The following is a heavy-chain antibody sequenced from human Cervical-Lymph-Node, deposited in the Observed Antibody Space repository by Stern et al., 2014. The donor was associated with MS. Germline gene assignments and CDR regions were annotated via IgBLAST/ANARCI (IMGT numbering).Heavy chain of an antibody. J-gene: IGHJ4*02. CDR3: ARSLGGTTPYFDY. CDR1: GFTFSYYG. Sequence: DQLVESGGGVVQPGRSLRLSCAASGFTFSYYGMHWVRQAPGKGLEWVAIISYDGSEIYYAASVKGRFTISRDNSKNTLFLQMTGLRTEDTSVYYCARSLGGTTPYFDYWGQGTLVTVSP. V-gene: IGHV3-30*03. D-gene: IGHD3-16*01. CDR2: ISYDGSEI.